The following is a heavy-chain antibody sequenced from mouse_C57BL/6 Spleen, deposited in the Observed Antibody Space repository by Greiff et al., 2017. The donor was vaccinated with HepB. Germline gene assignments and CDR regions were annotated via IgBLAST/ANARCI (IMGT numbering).Heavy chain of an antibody. CDR2: FYPGSGSI. D-gene: IGHD1-1*01. J-gene: IGHJ2*01. V-gene: IGHV1-62-2*01. Sequence: VQLQQSGAELVKPGASVKLSCKASGYTFTEYTIHWVKQRSGQGLEWIGWFYPGSGSIKYNEKFKDKATLTADKSSSTVYMERSRLTSEDSAVYFCAGTEEGYYYGSSQYYIDYWGQGTALTVSS. CDR1: GYTFTEYT. CDR3: AGTEEGYYYGSSQYYIDY.